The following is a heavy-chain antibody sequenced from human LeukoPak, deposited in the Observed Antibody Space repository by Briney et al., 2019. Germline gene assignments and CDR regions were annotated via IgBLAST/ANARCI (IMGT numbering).Heavy chain of an antibody. CDR1: GFTFSSYA. CDR2: ISSNGGST. J-gene: IGHJ4*02. CDR3: ARDLCSSTSCSYFDY. Sequence: GGSLRLSCAASGFTFSSYAMHWVRQAPGKGLEYVSAISSNGGSTYYANSVKGRFTISRDNSKNTLYLQMGSLRAEDMAVYYCARDLCSSTSCSYFDYWGQATLVTVSS. V-gene: IGHV3-64*01. D-gene: IGHD2-2*01.